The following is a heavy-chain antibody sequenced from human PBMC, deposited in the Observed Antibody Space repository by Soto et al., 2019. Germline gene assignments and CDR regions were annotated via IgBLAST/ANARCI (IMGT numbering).Heavy chain of an antibody. CDR1: GGTFSSYA. CDR3: ARSQGSSTSLELYYYYYYGMDV. Sequence: QVQLVQSGAEVKKPGSSVKVSCKASGGTFSSYAISWVRQAPGQGLEWMGGIIPISETTNYAQKFQGRVRITADESKSTAYMELSSLRSEDTAVYYCARSQGSSTSLELYYYYYYGMDVWGQGTTVTVSS. V-gene: IGHV1-69*01. J-gene: IGHJ6*02. CDR2: IIPISETT. D-gene: IGHD2-2*01.